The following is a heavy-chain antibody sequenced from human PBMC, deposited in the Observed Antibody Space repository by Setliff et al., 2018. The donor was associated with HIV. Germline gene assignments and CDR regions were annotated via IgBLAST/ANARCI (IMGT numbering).Heavy chain of an antibody. V-gene: IGHV4-39*07. CDR3: ARSDYDYVWGSYRDPYYFDY. Sequence: TSETLSLTCTVSDASISTSNFLWGWIRQSPGKGLEWIGSSYYSSRTYYNPSLKSRVTISVDTSKNQFSLKLSSVTAADTAVYYCARSDYDYVWGSYRDPYYFDYWGQGTLVTVSS. CDR1: DASISTSNFL. D-gene: IGHD3-16*02. J-gene: IGHJ4*02. CDR2: SYYSSRT.